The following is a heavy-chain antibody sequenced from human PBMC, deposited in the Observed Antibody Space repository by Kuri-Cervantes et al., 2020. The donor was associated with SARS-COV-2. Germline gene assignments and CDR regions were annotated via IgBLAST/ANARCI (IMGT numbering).Heavy chain of an antibody. CDR2: IYYSGST. CDR1: GGSISSYY. CDR3: ARTRGGGYSSSWYY. Sequence: GSLRLSCTVSGGSISSYYRSWIRQPPGKGLEWIGYIYYSGSTNYNPSLKSRVTISVDTSKNQFSLKLSSVTAADTAVYYCARTRGGGYSSSWYYWGQGTLVTVSS. D-gene: IGHD6-13*01. J-gene: IGHJ4*02. V-gene: IGHV4-59*08.